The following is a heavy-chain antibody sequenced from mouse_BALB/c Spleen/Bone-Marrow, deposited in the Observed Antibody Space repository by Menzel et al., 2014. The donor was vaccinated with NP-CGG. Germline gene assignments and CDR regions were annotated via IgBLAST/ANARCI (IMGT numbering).Heavy chain of an antibody. CDR1: GFTFTDYY. CDR2: IRNKANGYTT. V-gene: IGHV7-3*02. Sequence: DVQLQGSGGGLVQPGGSLRLSCATSGFTFTDYYMSWVRQPPGKALEWLGFIRNKANGYTTEYSASVKGRFAISRDNSQSILYLQMNTLRAEDSATYYCAREIINDYHWYFDVWGAGTTVTVSS. CDR3: AREIINDYHWYFDV. J-gene: IGHJ1*01. D-gene: IGHD2-4*01.